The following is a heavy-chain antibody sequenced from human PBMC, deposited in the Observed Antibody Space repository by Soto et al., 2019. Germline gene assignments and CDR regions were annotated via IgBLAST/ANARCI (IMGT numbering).Heavy chain of an antibody. Sequence: QVQLVQSRAEVKKPGASVKVSCKTSLYTFTNYGFSWVRQAPGQGLEWMGWISPYSGNTNYAQKLHGRVNLTTDTSTTTAYLELRSLKSDDTAVQYCATQPYSGDWPEGNYFDYWGQGTLVTVSS. CDR3: ATQPYSGDWPEGNYFDY. J-gene: IGHJ4*02. V-gene: IGHV1-18*01. CDR2: ISPYSGNT. CDR1: LYTFTNYG. D-gene: IGHD6-19*01.